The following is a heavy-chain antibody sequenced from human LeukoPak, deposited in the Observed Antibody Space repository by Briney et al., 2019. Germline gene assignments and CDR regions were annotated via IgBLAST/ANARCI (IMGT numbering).Heavy chain of an antibody. Sequence: SETLSLTCTVSGGSISSYYWSWIRQPAGKGLEWIGRIYTSGSTNYNPSLKSRVTMSVDTSKNQFSLKLSSVTAADTAVYYCARAGGLLWFGELSPFDYWGQGTLVTVSS. CDR3: ARAGGLLWFGELSPFDY. D-gene: IGHD3-10*01. CDR2: IYTSGST. J-gene: IGHJ4*02. V-gene: IGHV4-4*07. CDR1: GGSISSYY.